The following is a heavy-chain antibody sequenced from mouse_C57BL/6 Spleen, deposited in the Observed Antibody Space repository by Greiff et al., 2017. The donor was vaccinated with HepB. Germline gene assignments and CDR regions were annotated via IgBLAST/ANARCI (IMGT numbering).Heavy chain of an antibody. Sequence: EVQLQQSGPELVKPGASVKMSCKASGYTFTDYNMHWVKQSHGKSLEWIGYINPNNGGTSYNQKFKGKATLTVNKSSSTAYMELRSLTSEDSAVYYCAGDGYDAWFAYWGQGTLVTVSA. CDR3: AGDGYDAWFAY. J-gene: IGHJ3*01. CDR1: GYTFTDYN. CDR2: INPNNGGT. V-gene: IGHV1-22*01. D-gene: IGHD2-2*01.